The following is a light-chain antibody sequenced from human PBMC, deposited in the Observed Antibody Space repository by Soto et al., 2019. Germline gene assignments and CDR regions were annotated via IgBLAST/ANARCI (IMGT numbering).Light chain of an antibody. V-gene: IGLV1-40*01. J-gene: IGLJ1*01. Sequence: QSVLTQPPSVSGAPGQRVTISCTGSSSNFGAGYDVHWYQQLPGTAPKLLIYGNSNRPSGVPDRFSGSKSGTSASLAITGLQADDEADYYCQSYDSSLSGYVFGTGTKVTVL. CDR1: SSNFGAGYD. CDR2: GNS. CDR3: QSYDSSLSGYV.